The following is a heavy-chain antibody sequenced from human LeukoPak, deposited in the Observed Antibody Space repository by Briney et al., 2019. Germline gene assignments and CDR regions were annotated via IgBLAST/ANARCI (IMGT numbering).Heavy chain of an antibody. J-gene: IGHJ5*02. V-gene: IGHV4-39*07. D-gene: IGHD5-18*01. CDR1: GGSISSSSYY. CDR3: AMGRTAMVKVQGNWFDP. CDR2: INHSGST. Sequence: SETLSLTCTVSGGSISSSSYYWGWIRQPPGKGLEWIGEINHSGSTNYNPSLKSRVTISVDTSKNQFSLKLSSVTAADTAVYYCAMGRTAMVKVQGNWFDPWGQGTLVTVSS.